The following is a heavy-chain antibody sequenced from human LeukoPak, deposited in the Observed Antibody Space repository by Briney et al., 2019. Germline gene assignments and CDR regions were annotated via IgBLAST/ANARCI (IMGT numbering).Heavy chain of an antibody. V-gene: IGHV5-51*01. CDR2: IYPGDSES. Sequence: HGESLKISCKASGYNLVSYWIAWVRQMPGRGLEWMGVIYPGDSESRYSSSFQGQVTISVDKSINSAYLQWSSLKASDTAMYYCARHSDCGGDCPFDYWGQGTLVTASS. CDR1: GYNLVSYW. J-gene: IGHJ4*02. D-gene: IGHD2-21*02. CDR3: ARHSDCGGDCPFDY.